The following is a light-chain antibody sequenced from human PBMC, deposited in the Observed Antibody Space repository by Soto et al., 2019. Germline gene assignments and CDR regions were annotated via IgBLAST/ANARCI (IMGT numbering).Light chain of an antibody. Sequence: DIQMTQSPSTLSSSVGDRFTIAFRASQSISSWLAWYQQKPGKAPKLLIYAASTLQSGVPSRFSGSGSGTDFTLTISCLQSEDFATYYCQQYYSYPRTFGQGTKVDI. V-gene: IGKV1-5*01. CDR3: QQYYSYPRT. CDR2: AAS. J-gene: IGKJ1*01. CDR1: QSISSW.